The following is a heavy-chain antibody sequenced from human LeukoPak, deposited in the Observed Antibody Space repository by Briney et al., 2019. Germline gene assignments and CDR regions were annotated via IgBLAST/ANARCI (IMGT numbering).Heavy chain of an antibody. CDR1: GGSISSGSYY. J-gene: IGHJ4*02. CDR2: IYTSGST. CDR3: AREPVIVGATSSIDY. D-gene: IGHD1-26*01. Sequence: SETLSLTCTVSGGSISSGSYYWSWIRQPAGKGLEWIGRIYTSGSTNYNPSLKSRVTISVDTSKNQFSLKLSSVTAADTAVYYCAREPVIVGATSSIDYWGQGTLVTVSS. V-gene: IGHV4-61*02.